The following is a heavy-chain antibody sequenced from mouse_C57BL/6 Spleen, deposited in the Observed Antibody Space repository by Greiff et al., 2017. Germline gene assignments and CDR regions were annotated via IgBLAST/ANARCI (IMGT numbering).Heavy chain of an antibody. J-gene: IGHJ2*01. CDR1: GYSFTSYY. CDR2: IYPGSGNT. CDR3: SRRGDYDGYYFDY. D-gene: IGHD2-4*01. V-gene: IGHV1-66*01. Sequence: QVQLQQSGPELVKPGASVKISCKASGYSFTSYYIHWVKQRPGQGLEWIGWIYPGSGNTKYNEKFKGKATLTADTSSSTAYMQLSSLPSEDSAVYYCSRRGDYDGYYFDYWGQGTTLTVSS.